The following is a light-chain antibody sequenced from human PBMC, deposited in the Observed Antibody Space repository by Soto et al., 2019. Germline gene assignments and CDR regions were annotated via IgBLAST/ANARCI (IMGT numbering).Light chain of an antibody. V-gene: IGKV3-20*01. Sequence: EIVLTQSPGTLSLSPGERATLSCRASQSVSSSSLAWYQQKPGQAPRLLIYGASSRAPGIPDRFSGNGSGTDFTLTISRLEPEDFAVYYCQQHGNAPFTFGPGTKVDIK. CDR3: QQHGNAPFT. CDR2: GAS. J-gene: IGKJ3*01. CDR1: QSVSSSS.